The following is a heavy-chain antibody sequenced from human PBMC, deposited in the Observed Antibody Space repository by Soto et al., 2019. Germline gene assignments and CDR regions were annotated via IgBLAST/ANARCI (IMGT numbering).Heavy chain of an antibody. CDR3: ARDSATSFDP. J-gene: IGHJ5*02. Sequence: PGGSLRLSCAASGFTFNIYDMNWVRQAPGKGLEWVAHISSGSGSIYYADSVKGRFTISRDNIKNSLYLQMNSLRAEDTAVYYCARDSATSFDPWGQGTLVTVSS. CDR1: GFTFNIYD. V-gene: IGHV3-48*04. CDR2: ISSGSGSI.